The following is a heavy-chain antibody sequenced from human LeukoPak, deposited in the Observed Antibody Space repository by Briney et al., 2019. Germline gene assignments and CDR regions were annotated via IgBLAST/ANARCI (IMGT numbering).Heavy chain of an antibody. V-gene: IGHV4-4*02. Sequence: PSGTLSLTCAVSGGSIITDNWWSWVRQAPGKGLEWLGEIHHSGKTNYNPSLKSRVTISVDKSENQFSLKLTSVTAVDTAVYYCAREKREGYNYGWFDPWGQGTLVTVSS. CDR1: GGSIITDNW. CDR3: AREKREGYNYGWFDP. D-gene: IGHD5-24*01. J-gene: IGHJ5*02. CDR2: IHHSGKT.